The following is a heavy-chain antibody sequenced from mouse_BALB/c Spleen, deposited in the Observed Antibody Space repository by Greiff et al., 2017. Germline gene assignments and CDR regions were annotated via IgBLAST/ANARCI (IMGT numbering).Heavy chain of an antibody. D-gene: IGHD2-4*01. V-gene: IGHV1-37*01. CDR2: INPYNGDT. Sequence: VQLKQSGPELVKPGASVKISCKASGYSFTGYFMNWVKQSHGKSLEWIGRINPYNGDTFYNQKFKGKATLTVDKSSSATHMELLSLTSEDSAVYDCGRLNYDYDGAPFDYWGQGTTLTVSA. CDR1: GYSFTGYF. J-gene: IGHJ2*01. CDR3: GRLNYDYDGAPFDY.